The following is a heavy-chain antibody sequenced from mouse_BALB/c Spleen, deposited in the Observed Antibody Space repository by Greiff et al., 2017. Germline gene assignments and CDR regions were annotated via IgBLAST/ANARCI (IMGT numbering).Heavy chain of an antibody. CDR1: GFAFSSYD. CDR3: ARQGGFAMDY. CDR2: ISSGGGST. V-gene: IGHV5-12-1*01. J-gene: IGHJ4*01. Sequence: EVKLVESGGGLVKPGGSLKLSCAASGFAFSSYDMSWVRQTPEKRLEWVAYISSGGGSTYYPDTVKGRFTISRDNAKNTLYLQMSSLKSEDTAMYYCARQGGFAMDYWGQGTSVTVSS.